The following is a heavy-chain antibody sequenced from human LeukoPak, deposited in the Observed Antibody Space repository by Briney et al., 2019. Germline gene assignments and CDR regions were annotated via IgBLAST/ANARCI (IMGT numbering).Heavy chain of an antibody. CDR1: GFTFSSYW. D-gene: IGHD3-10*01. J-gene: IGHJ4*02. Sequence: GGSLRLSCAASGFTFSSYWMSWVRQAPGKGLEWVANIKQDGSEKYYVDSVKGRFTISRDNAKNPLYLQMNSLRAEDTAVYYFARDGRYYGSGSSLWGQGTLVTVSS. V-gene: IGHV3-7*01. CDR3: ARDGRYYGSGSSL. CDR2: IKQDGSEK.